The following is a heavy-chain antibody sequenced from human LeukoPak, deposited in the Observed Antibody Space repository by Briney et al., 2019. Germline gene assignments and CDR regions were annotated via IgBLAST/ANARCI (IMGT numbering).Heavy chain of an antibody. CDR3: ARFRMVRGVILDY. CDR1: GGSISGYY. D-gene: IGHD3-10*01. J-gene: IGHJ4*02. Sequence: SETLSLTCTVSGGSISGYYWSWIRQPPGKGLEWIGYIYYSGSTNYNPSLKSRVTISVDTSKNQFSLKLSSVTAADTAVYYCARFRMVRGVILDYWGQGTLVTVSS. V-gene: IGHV4-59*08. CDR2: IYYSGST.